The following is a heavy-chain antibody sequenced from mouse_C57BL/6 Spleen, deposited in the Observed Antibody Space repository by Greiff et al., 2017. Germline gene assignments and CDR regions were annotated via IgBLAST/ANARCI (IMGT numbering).Heavy chain of an antibody. D-gene: IGHD2-3*01. J-gene: IGHJ2*01. Sequence: VQLQQPGAELVRPGSSVKLSCKASGYTFTSYWMHWVKQRPIQGLEWIGNIDPSDSETHYNQKFKDKATLTVDKSSSTAYMQLSSLTSEDSAVYYCARGGWLPTLDYWGQGTTLKVSS. CDR3: ARGGWLPTLDY. V-gene: IGHV1-52*01. CDR1: GYTFTSYW. CDR2: IDPSDSET.